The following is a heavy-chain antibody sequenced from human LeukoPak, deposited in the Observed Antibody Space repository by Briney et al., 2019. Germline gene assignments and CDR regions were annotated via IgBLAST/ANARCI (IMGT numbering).Heavy chain of an antibody. CDR3: ARDYGSGSYYFWS. CDR2: ISISSSYI. Sequence: PGWSLRLSLAASGFTFSSYSLNSLRQAPGKGLDWVSSISISSSYIYYADSVKGRFTIYRDNAKNSLYLKMNSLRVEDRAVYYCARDYGSGSYYFWSWGQGTLVTVSS. CDR1: GFTFSSYS. V-gene: IGHV3-21*01. J-gene: IGHJ4*02. D-gene: IGHD3-10*01.